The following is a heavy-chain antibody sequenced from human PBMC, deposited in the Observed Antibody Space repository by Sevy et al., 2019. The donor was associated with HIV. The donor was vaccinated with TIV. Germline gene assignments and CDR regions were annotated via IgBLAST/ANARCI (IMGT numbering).Heavy chain of an antibody. Sequence: GESLKISCKGSGYSFTNYWIGWVRQMPGKGLEWMGIIYPGDSETKYSRSFQGQVTISADQSTSTAYLQWSSLKASDTAMYYCARHYDPYYYYGMDVWGQGTTVTVSS. CDR2: IYPGDSET. CDR3: ARHYDPYYYYGMDV. J-gene: IGHJ6*02. V-gene: IGHV5-51*01. D-gene: IGHD3-3*01. CDR1: GYSFTNYW.